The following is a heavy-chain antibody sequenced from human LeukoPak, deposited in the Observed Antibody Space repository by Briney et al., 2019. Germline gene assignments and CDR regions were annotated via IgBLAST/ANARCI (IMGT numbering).Heavy chain of an antibody. CDR2: INAGNGNT. V-gene: IGHV1-3*01. Sequence: ASVKVSCKASGYTFTSYAMHWERQAPGQRLEWMGWINAGNGNTKYSQKFQGRVTITRDTSASTAYMELSSLRSEDTAVYYCARDRGYCSGGSCYAEYNWFDPWGQGTLVTVSS. J-gene: IGHJ5*02. D-gene: IGHD2-15*01. CDR3: ARDRGYCSGGSCYAEYNWFDP. CDR1: GYTFTSYA.